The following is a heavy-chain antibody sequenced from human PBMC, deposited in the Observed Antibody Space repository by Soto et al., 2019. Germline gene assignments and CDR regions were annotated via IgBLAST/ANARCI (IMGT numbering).Heavy chain of an antibody. CDR3: ARGHDYGGGYYFDY. V-gene: IGHV4-34*01. J-gene: IGHJ4*02. Sequence: PSETLSLTCAVYGGSFSCYYWSWIRQPPGKGLEWIGEINHSGSTNYNPSLKSRVTISVDTSKNQFSLKLSSVTAADTAVYYCARGHDYGGGYYFDYWGQGTLVTVSS. CDR2: INHSGST. CDR1: GGSFSCYY. D-gene: IGHD3-16*01.